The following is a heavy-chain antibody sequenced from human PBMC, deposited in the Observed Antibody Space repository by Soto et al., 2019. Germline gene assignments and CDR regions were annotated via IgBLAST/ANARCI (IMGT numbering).Heavy chain of an antibody. D-gene: IGHD3-10*01. Sequence: GASVKVSCKASGGTFSSYAISWVRQAPGQGLEWMGGIIPIFGTANYAQKFQGRVTITADESTSTAYMELSSLRSEDTAVYYCARGRLSPMVRGVISRFDYWGQGTLVTYPQ. CDR1: GGTFSSYA. CDR3: ARGRLSPMVRGVISRFDY. CDR2: IIPIFGTA. J-gene: IGHJ4*02. V-gene: IGHV1-69*13.